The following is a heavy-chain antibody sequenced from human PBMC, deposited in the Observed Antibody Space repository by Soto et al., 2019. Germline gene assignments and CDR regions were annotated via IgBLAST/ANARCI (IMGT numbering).Heavy chain of an antibody. D-gene: IGHD4-17*01. J-gene: IGHJ4*02. V-gene: IGHV3-48*01. Sequence: EVQLVYSGGGLVQPGGSLRLSGAASGFSFSDSKMNWVRQAPGKGLQWLSFITASSSDMRYAESVEGRFTFSRDKAKNSLYLQMNSLRAEDTAVYYCARDCGLTATYSWGQGTLVTVSS. CDR3: ARDCGLTATYS. CDR2: ITASSSDM. CDR1: GFSFSDSK.